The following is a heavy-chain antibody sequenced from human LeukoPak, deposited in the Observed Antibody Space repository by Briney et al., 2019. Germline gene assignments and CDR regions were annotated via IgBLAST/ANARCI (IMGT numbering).Heavy chain of an antibody. CDR1: GYMFTSYN. D-gene: IGHD2-2*01. J-gene: IGHJ4*02. CDR2: VSSSGANT. Sequence: ASVKVSCKASGYMFTSYNMQWVRQAPGQGLEWMGMVSSSGANTKYAQKFRGRVTMTSDTSTSTAYMEPSSLISDDTAVYYCARDQHYATDYWGQGTLVTVCS. CDR3: ARDQHYATDY. V-gene: IGHV1-46*03.